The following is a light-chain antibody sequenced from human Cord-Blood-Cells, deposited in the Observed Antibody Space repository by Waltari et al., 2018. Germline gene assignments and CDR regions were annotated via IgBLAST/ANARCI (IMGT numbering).Light chain of an antibody. J-gene: IGKJ4*01. V-gene: IGKV3-15*01. CDR3: QQYNNGPLT. Sequence: EIVMTQSPATLSVSPGERATLSCRASQSVSSNLAVYQQKPGQAPRLRIYGASSRATGIPARVSGSGSGTEFTLTISSRQSEDFAVYYCQQYNNGPLTFGGGTKVEIK. CDR1: QSVSSN. CDR2: GAS.